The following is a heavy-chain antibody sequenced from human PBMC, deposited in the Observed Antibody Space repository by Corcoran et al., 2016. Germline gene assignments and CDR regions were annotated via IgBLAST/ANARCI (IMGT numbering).Heavy chain of an antibody. D-gene: IGHD3-3*01. CDR2: INAGNGNT. V-gene: IGHV1-3*01. J-gene: IGHJ6*02. Sequence: QVQLVQSGAEVKKPGASVKVSCKASGYTFTSYAMHWVRQAPGQRLEWMGWINAGNGNTKYSQKFQGRVTITRDTSASTAYMELSSLRSEDTAVDYCAGDARPYYDFWSGYYPAYYYYGMDVWGQGTTVTVSS. CDR1: GYTFTSYA. CDR3: AGDARPYYDFWSGYYPAYYYYGMDV.